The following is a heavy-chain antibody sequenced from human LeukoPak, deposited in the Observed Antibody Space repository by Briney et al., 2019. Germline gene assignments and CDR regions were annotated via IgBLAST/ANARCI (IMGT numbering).Heavy chain of an antibody. CDR1: GGSIVSGTYY. J-gene: IGHJ4*02. V-gene: IGHV4-31*03. Sequence: SETLSLTCTVSGGSIVSGTYYWSWIRQHPGKGLEWIGYIYYQGSTYYNPSLKSRVTISVDTSKNQFSLKLSSVTAAETAVYYCARGHGYNYSPYYFDNWGQGTLVTVSS. CDR3: ARGHGYNYSPYYFDN. CDR2: IYYQGST. D-gene: IGHD5-24*01.